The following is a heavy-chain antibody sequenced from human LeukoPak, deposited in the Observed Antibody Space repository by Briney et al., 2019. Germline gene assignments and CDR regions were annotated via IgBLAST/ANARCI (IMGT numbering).Heavy chain of an antibody. CDR3: ARVGYCSSTSCYTDHYYYGMDV. V-gene: IGHV3-74*01. Sequence: GGSLRLSCAASGFTFSSYWMHWVRQAPGKGLVWVSRINSDGSSTSYADSVKGRFTISRDNAKNTLYLQMNSLRAEDTAVYYCARVGYCSSTSCYTDHYYYGMDVWGQGTTVTVSS. D-gene: IGHD2-2*02. CDR2: INSDGSST. J-gene: IGHJ6*02. CDR1: GFTFSSYW.